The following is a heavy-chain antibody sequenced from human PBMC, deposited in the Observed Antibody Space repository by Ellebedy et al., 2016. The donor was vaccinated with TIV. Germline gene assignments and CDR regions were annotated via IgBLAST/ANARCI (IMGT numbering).Heavy chain of an antibody. CDR3: ARVGYDSRGYYSLYYFDY. J-gene: IGHJ4*02. CDR1: GGSISSGGYY. D-gene: IGHD3-22*01. CDR2: IYYSGST. Sequence: MPSETLSLTCTVSGGSISSGGYYWSWIRQHPGKGLEWIGYIYYSGSTTYNPSLRSRVTISVDISKNQFSLSLSSVTAADTALYYCARVGYDSRGYYSLYYFDYWGQGTLVTVSS. V-gene: IGHV4-61*08.